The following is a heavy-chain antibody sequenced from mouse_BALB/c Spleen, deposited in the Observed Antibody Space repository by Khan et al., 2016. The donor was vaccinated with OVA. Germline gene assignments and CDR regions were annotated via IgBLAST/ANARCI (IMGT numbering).Heavy chain of an antibody. CDR2: ISTYYGDA. CDR1: GYTFTDFT. V-gene: IGHV1S137*01. CDR3: TRGGGGNRFAY. Sequence: QVQLQQSGAELVRPGVSVKISCKGSGYTFTDFTLHWVKQSHAMSLEWIGVISTYYGDATYNQRFKDKATMTVDKSSSTAYMELARLTSEDSAICYCTRGGGGNRFAYWGQGTLVTVSA. J-gene: IGHJ3*01.